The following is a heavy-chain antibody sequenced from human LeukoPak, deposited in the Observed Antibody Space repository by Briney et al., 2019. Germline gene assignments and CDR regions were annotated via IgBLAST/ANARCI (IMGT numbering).Heavy chain of an antibody. Sequence: WGSLRLSCAASGFTFSSYWMHWVRQAPGKGLMWVSRINSDGIITNYADSVKGRFTISRDNAKNTLYLQMNSLRAEDTAVYYCARVRATFSPHFDNWGQGTLLSLFS. V-gene: IGHV3-74*01. CDR2: INSDGIIT. J-gene: IGHJ4*02. D-gene: IGHD5-12*01. CDR1: GFTFSSYW. CDR3: ARVRATFSPHFDN.